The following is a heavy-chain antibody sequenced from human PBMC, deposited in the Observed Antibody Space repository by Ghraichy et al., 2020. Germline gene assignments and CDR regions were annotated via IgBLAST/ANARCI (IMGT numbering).Heavy chain of an antibody. CDR1: GGSISGNH. CDR3: ATYEAGKGGSGY. CDR2: INYDGST. V-gene: IGHV4-59*01. Sequence: SETQSLTCVVSGGSISGNHWSWIRQPPGKGLEWIGYINYDGSTNYDPSFKSRVTISVDTSKNQFSLKLTSVTAADTAVYYCATYEAGKGGSGYWGQGILVTVSS. D-gene: IGHD2-15*01. J-gene: IGHJ4*02.